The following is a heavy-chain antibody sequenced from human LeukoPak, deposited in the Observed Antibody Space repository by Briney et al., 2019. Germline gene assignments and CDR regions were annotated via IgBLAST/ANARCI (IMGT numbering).Heavy chain of an antibody. CDR3: ARDETYYYGSGSYYGDYFDY. CDR1: GFTFSSYA. J-gene: IGHJ4*02. D-gene: IGHD3-10*01. CDR2: ISYDGSNK. V-gene: IGHV3-30*04. Sequence: GGSLRLSCAASGFTFSSYAMHWVRQAPGKGLEWVAVISYDGSNKCYADSVKGRFTISRDNSKNTLYLQMNSLRAEDTAVYYCARDETYYYGSGSYYGDYFDYWGQGTLVTVSS.